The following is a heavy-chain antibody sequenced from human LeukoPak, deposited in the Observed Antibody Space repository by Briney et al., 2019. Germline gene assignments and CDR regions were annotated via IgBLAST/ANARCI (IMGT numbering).Heavy chain of an antibody. D-gene: IGHD3-16*02. CDR3: ATVRGMITFGGVIPYYFDY. CDR1: GYTLTELS. J-gene: IGHJ4*02. V-gene: IGHV1-24*01. CDR2: FDPEDGET. Sequence: ASVKVSCKVSGYTLTELSMHWVRQAPGKGLEWMGGFDPEDGETIYAQKFQGRVTMTEDTSTDTAYMELSSLRSEDTAVYYCATVRGMITFGGVIPYYFDYWGQGTPVTVSS.